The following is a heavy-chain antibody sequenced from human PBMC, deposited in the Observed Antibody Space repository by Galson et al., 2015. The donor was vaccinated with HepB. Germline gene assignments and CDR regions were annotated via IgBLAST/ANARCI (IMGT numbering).Heavy chain of an antibody. CDR1: GFTFSSYG. V-gene: IGHV3-30*02. Sequence: SLRLSCAASGFTFSSYGMHWVRQAPGKGLEWVAFIRYDGSNKYYADSVKGRFTISRDNSKNTLYLQMNSLRAEDTAVYYCAKDQVLGDEVGATGAFDIWGQGTMVTVSS. CDR2: IRYDGSNK. CDR3: AKDQVLGDEVGATGAFDI. J-gene: IGHJ3*02. D-gene: IGHD1-26*01.